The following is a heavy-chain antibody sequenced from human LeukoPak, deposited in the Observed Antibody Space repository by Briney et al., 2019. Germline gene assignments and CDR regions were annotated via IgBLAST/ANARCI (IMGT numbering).Heavy chain of an antibody. V-gene: IGHV3-66*02. J-gene: IGHJ6*03. Sequence: GGYLRLSCAASGFTVSSNYMSWVRQAPGKGLEWVSVIYSGGSTYYADSVKGRFTISRDNSKNTLYLQMNSLRAEDTAVYYCASTSNDFWRSAYYYYYMDVWGKGTTVTVS. D-gene: IGHD3-3*01. CDR2: IYSGGST. CDR3: ASTSNDFWRSAYYYYYMDV. CDR1: GFTVSSNY.